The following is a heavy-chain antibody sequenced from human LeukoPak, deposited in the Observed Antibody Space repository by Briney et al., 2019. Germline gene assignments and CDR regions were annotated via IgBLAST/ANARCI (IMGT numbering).Heavy chain of an antibody. CDR1: GGSISSGDYY. CDR3: ARDGDSGWSRVIWFDP. D-gene: IGHD6-19*01. CDR2: IYYSGST. J-gene: IGHJ5*02. V-gene: IGHV4-30-4*01. Sequence: PSETLSLTCTVSGGSISSGDYYWSWIRQPPGKGLEWIGYIYYSGSTYYNPSLKSRVTISVDTSKNQFSLKLTSVTAADTAFYYCARDGDSGWSRVIWFDPWGQGTLVTVSS.